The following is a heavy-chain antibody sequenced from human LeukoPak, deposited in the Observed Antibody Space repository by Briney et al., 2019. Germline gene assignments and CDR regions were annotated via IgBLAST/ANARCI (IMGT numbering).Heavy chain of an antibody. D-gene: IGHD3-10*01. V-gene: IGHV3-73*01. CDR1: GFTFSGSA. Sequence: GGSLKLSWAASGFTFSGSAMHWVRQASGKGLAWVGRIRSKANSYATAYAASVKGGFTISRDDSKNTAYLQMNSLKTEDTAVYYCTATGPPLDNWGQGTLVTVSS. J-gene: IGHJ4*02. CDR2: IRSKANSYAT. CDR3: TATGPPLDN.